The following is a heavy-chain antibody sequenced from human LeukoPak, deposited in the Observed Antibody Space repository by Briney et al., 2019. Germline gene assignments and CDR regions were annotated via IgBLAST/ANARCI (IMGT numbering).Heavy chain of an antibody. CDR2: IKQDGSEK. Sequence: PGGSLRLSCATSGFTFSTYWMSWVRQAPGKGLEWVANIKQDGSEKYYVDSVKGRFTISRDNAKNSLYLQMNSLRAEDTAVYYCARGSHSYYYYYGMDVWGQGTTVTVSS. D-gene: IGHD5-18*01. J-gene: IGHJ6*02. CDR1: GFTFSTYW. V-gene: IGHV3-7*01. CDR3: ARGSHSYYYYYGMDV.